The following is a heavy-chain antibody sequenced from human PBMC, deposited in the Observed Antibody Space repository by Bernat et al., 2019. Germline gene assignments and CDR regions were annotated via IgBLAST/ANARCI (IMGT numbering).Heavy chain of an antibody. CDR1: GFTFNNYA. CDR2: ISGGGHNT. V-gene: IGHV3-23*01. CDR3: AKAQSAILRLWDY. Sequence: EVQLLESGGGLVQPGGSLRLSCVASGFTFNNYAMNWVRQAPGKGLEWVSTISGGGHNTYYADSVKGRFTISRDNSKNTLYLQMNTLRAEDTALYYCAKAQSAILRLWDYWGQGALVTVSS. J-gene: IGHJ4*02. D-gene: IGHD3-9*01.